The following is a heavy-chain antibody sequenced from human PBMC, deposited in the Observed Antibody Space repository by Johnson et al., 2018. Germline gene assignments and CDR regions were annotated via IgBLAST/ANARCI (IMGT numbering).Heavy chain of an antibody. Sequence: QVQLVESGGGVVQXGRSLRLSCAASGFTFSSYGMHWVRQAPGKGLEWVAVIWYDGSNEYYADSVKGRFTIARDNAKNSLYLQMNSLRAEDTAVYYCAVQLGDAFDIWGQGTMVTVSS. CDR2: IWYDGSNE. CDR3: AVQLGDAFDI. D-gene: IGHD5-18*01. V-gene: IGHV3-33*03. J-gene: IGHJ3*02. CDR1: GFTFSSYG.